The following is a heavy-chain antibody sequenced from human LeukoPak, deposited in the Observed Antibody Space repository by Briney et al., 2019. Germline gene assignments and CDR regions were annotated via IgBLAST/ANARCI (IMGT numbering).Heavy chain of an antibody. J-gene: IGHJ4*02. Sequence: SETLSLTCTVSGGSITSSSYYWGWIRQPPGKGLEWIGSIYYSGSTYYNPSLKSRVTISVDTSKNQFSLKLSSVTAADTAVYYCARRNSSGVVPRWDYWGQGTLVTVSS. V-gene: IGHV4-39*01. D-gene: IGHD6-19*01. CDR1: GGSITSSSYY. CDR3: ARRNSSGVVPRWDY. CDR2: IYYSGST.